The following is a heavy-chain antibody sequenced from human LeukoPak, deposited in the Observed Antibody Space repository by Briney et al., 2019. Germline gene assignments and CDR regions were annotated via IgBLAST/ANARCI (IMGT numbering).Heavy chain of an antibody. J-gene: IGHJ3*02. V-gene: IGHV1-2*02. CDR1: GYTFTGYY. CDR2: INPNSGGT. Sequence: ASVTVSCKASGYTFTGYYMHWVRQAPGQGLEWMGWINPNSGGTNYAQTFQGRVTMTRDTSNSTAYMDLSRLRSDDTAVYYCARPLIVDDAFDIWGQGTMVTVSS. D-gene: IGHD3-22*01. CDR3: ARPLIVDDAFDI.